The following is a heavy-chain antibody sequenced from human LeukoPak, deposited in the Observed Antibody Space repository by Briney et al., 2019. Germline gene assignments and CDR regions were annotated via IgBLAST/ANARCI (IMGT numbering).Heavy chain of an antibody. CDR3: ARDSSSVLLWFGETHY. D-gene: IGHD3-10*01. J-gene: IGHJ4*02. V-gene: IGHV1-24*01. CDR2: FDPEDGET. CDR1: GYTLTELS. Sequence: GASVKVSCKVSGYTLTELSMHWVRQAPGKGLEWMGGFDPEDGETIYAQKLQGRVTMTTDTSTSTAYMELRSLRSDDTAVYYCARDSSSVLLWFGETHYWGQGTLVTVSS.